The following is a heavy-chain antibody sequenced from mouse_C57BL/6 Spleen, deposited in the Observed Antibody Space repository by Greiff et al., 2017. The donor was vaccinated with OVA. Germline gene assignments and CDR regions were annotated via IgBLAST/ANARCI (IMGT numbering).Heavy chain of an antibody. CDR3: ARKGVYYGTLYFDY. D-gene: IGHD1-1*01. CDR2: IYPGDGDT. Sequence: QVQLKQSGPELVKPGASVKISCKASGYAFSSSWMNWVKQRPGKGLEWIGRIYPGDGDTNYNGKFKGKATLTADKSSSTAYMQLSSLTSEDSAVYFCARKGVYYGTLYFDYWGQGTTLTVSS. CDR1: GYAFSSSW. V-gene: IGHV1-82*01. J-gene: IGHJ2*01.